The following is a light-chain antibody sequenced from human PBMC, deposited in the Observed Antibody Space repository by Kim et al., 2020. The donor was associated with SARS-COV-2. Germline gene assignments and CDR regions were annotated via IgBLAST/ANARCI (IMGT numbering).Light chain of an antibody. CDR3: QVWDSSSDHPWV. J-gene: IGLJ3*02. CDR1: NIGSKS. V-gene: IGLV3-21*04. Sequence: SYELTQPPSVSVAPGKTARITCGGNNIGSKSVHXYHQKPGQAPVLVIYYDSDRPSGIPERFSGSNSGNTATLTISRVEAGDEADYYCQVWDSSSDHPWVF. CDR2: YDS.